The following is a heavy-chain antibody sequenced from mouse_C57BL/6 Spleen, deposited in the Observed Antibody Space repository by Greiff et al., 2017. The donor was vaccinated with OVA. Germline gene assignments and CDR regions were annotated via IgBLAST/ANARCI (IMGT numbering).Heavy chain of an antibody. CDR3: TRDRNYGSSYRGSYYFDY. CDR1: GFTFSSYA. Sequence: EVQLVESGEGLVKPGGSLKLSCAASGFTFSSYAMSWVRQTPEKRLEWVAYISSGGDYLYYADTVKGRFTISRDNARNTLYLQMSSLKSEDTAMYYCTRDRNYGSSYRGSYYFDYWGQGTTRTVSS. J-gene: IGHJ2*01. CDR2: ISSGGDYL. D-gene: IGHD1-1*01. V-gene: IGHV5-9-1*02.